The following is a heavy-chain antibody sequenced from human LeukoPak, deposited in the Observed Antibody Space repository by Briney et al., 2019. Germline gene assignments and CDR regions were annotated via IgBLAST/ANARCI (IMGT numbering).Heavy chain of an antibody. V-gene: IGHV3-23*01. J-gene: IGHJ6*03. Sequence: GGSLRLSCAASGFTFSSYGMSWVRQAPGKGLEWVSAISGSGGSTYYADSVKGRFTISRDNAKNSLYLQLNSLRAGDTAVYYCARDPYSGSYSDYYYYYMDVWGKGTTVTVSS. CDR3: ARDPYSGSYSDYYYYYMDV. CDR2: ISGSGGST. D-gene: IGHD1-26*01. CDR1: GFTFSSYG.